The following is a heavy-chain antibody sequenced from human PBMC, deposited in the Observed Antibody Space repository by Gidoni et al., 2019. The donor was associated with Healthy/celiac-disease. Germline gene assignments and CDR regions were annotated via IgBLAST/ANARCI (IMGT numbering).Heavy chain of an antibody. CDR3: ARVVAAAGSFDY. CDR2: ISSSGSTI. V-gene: IGHV3-48*03. D-gene: IGHD6-13*01. CDR1: GLPFSSYE. J-gene: IGHJ4*02. Sequence: EVQLVESGGGLVQPGGSLRLSCAASGLPFSSYEMNWVRQDPGKGLEWVSYISSSGSTIYYADSVKGRFTISRDNAKNSLYLQMNSLRAEDTAVYYCARVVAAAGSFDYWGQGTLVTVSS.